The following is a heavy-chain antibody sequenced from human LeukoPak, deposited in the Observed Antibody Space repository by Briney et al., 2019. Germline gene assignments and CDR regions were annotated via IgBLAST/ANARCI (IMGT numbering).Heavy chain of an antibody. CDR3: ARGPPMVRGVISDY. Sequence: GGSLRLSCAASGFTFSSYGMHWVRQAPGKGLEWVAVMWYDGSNKYYADSVKGRFTISRDNSKNTLYLQMNSLRAEDTAVYYCARGPPMVRGVISDYWGQGTLVTVSS. D-gene: IGHD3-10*01. CDR1: GFTFSSYG. V-gene: IGHV3-33*01. J-gene: IGHJ4*02. CDR2: MWYDGSNK.